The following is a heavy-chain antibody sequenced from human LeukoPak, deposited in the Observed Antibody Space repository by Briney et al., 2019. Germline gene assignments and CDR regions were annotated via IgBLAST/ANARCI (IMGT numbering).Heavy chain of an antibody. CDR3: VRLRWELMAPYFAH. V-gene: IGHV4-61*08. D-gene: IGHD1-26*01. J-gene: IGHJ4*02. CDR2: IYHSGTT. CDR1: GGSISSGGDY. Sequence: PSETLSLTCTVSGGSISSGGDYWTWIRQSPGKGLEWFVHIYHSGTTDYNPSFKSRVTVSIDMSKKEFSLKLTPVTVAHTAMYYCVRLRWELMAPYFAHWGQGAFVIVSS.